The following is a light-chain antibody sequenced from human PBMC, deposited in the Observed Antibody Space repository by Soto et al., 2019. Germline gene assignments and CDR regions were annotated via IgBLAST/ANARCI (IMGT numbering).Light chain of an antibody. CDR1: QSVSSSY. CDR2: GAS. J-gene: IGKJ4*01. CDR3: PQFATSPLT. V-gene: IGKV3-20*01. Sequence: EIESTQGPTTLTLSPGERATLSCRASQSVSSSYLAWYQQKPGQAPRLLIFGASSRATGIPDRFSGSGSGTDFTLTIIRLEPEDFTLYYCPQFATSPLTFGGGTHLDIK.